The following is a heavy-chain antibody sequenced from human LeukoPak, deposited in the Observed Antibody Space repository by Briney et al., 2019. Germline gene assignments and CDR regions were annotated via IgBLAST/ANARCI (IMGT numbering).Heavy chain of an antibody. Sequence: GGSLGLSCAAPGFTVSSNYMSWVRQAPGKGLEWVSDIYSGGSTYYADSVKGRFTISRDNSKNTLYLQMNSLRAEDTAVYYCARVEDYYGMDVWGQGTTVTVSS. V-gene: IGHV3-53*01. J-gene: IGHJ6*02. CDR1: GFTVSSNY. CDR2: IYSGGST. CDR3: ARVEDYYGMDV.